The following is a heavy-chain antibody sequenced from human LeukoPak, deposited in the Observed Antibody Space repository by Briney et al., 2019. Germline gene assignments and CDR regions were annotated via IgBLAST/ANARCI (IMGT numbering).Heavy chain of an antibody. D-gene: IGHD2-21*02. J-gene: IGHJ4*02. Sequence: GGSLRPSCAASGFTFSSYAMSWVRQAPGKGLQWVSAISGSGGSTYYADSVKGRFTISRDNSKNTLYLQMNSLRAEDTAVYYCAKDPSYCGGDCEDNWGQGTLVTVSS. CDR2: ISGSGGST. V-gene: IGHV3-23*01. CDR3: AKDPSYCGGDCEDN. CDR1: GFTFSSYA.